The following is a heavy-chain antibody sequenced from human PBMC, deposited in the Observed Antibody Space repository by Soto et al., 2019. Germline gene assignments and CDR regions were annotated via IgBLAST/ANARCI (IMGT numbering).Heavy chain of an antibody. CDR1: GFIFGSNA. Sequence: EVQVLESGGGLVPPGGSLRLSCAASGFIFGSNAMTWVRLAPGKGLEWVSGISGSGASTYYADSVKGRFTISRDNSKNKLYVKRDGLRAGAPALFYCGKGGQRIYGAPFDYWGQGPLATVSS. CDR3: GKGGQRIYGAPFDY. V-gene: IGHV3-23*01. J-gene: IGHJ4*02. CDR2: ISGSGAST. D-gene: IGHD4-17*01.